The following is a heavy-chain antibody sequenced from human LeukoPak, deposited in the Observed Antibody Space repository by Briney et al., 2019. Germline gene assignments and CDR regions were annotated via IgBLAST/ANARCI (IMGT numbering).Heavy chain of an antibody. V-gene: IGHV1-2*02. CDR3: ARAATGYCSSTSCYHPEFDY. Sequence: ASVTVSCTASGYTFTGYYMHWVRQAPGQGLEWLGWINPNSGGTNYAQKFQGRVTMTRDTSISTAYMELSRLRSDDTAVYYCARAATGYCSSTSCYHPEFDYWGQGTLVTVSS. J-gene: IGHJ4*02. CDR2: INPNSGGT. CDR1: GYTFTGYY. D-gene: IGHD2-2*01.